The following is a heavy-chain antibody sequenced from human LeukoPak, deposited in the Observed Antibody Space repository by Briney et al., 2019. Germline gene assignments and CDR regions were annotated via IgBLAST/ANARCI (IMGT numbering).Heavy chain of an antibody. V-gene: IGHV3-23*01. CDR3: AKIRDSGGLDH. CDR2: ISGSGGTT. Sequence: GGSLRLSCAASGFTFSSYAMSWVRQAPGKGLEWVSSISGSGGTTYYADSVKGRFTISRDNSKNTLYLQMNSLRAEDTAVYYCAKIRDSGGLDHWGQGTLVTVSS. J-gene: IGHJ4*02. CDR1: GFTFSSYA. D-gene: IGHD3-22*01.